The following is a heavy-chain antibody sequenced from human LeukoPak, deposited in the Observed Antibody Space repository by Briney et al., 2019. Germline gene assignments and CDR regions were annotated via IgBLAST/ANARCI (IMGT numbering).Heavy chain of an antibody. CDR3: ARSTSSAGSDY. CDR1: GFTFSGYA. D-gene: IGHD6-13*01. Sequence: GGSLRLSCATSGFTFSGYAMTWVRQAPGKGLEWVSTIGTSGATTYYADSVKGRFTISRDNSKNTLFLQMNSLSAEDTAFYSCARSTSSAGSDYWGQGTLVTVSS. J-gene: IGHJ4*02. CDR2: IGTSGATT. V-gene: IGHV3-23*01.